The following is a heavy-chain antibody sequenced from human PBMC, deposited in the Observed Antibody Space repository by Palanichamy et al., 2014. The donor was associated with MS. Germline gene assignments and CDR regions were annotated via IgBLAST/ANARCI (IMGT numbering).Heavy chain of an antibody. V-gene: IGHV3-7*04. D-gene: IGHD1-26*01. Sequence: EVQLVESGGGLVQPGGSLRLSCAAPGFTFSSYWMSWVRQAPGKGLEWVANIKQDGSEKYYVDSVKGRFTISRDNAKNSLYLQMNSPRAEDTAVYYCARGATTIWEWFDPWGQGTLVTVSS. CDR1: GFTFSSYW. CDR2: IKQDGSEK. CDR3: ARGATTIWEWFDP. J-gene: IGHJ5*02.